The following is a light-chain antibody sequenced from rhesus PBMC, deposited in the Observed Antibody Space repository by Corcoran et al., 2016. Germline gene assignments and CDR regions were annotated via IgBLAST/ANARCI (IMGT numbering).Light chain of an antibody. CDR1: QGISSW. J-gene: IGKJ3*01. CDR3: QQYSSRPFT. CDR2: KAS. V-gene: IGKV1-22*01. Sequence: DIQMTQSPSSLSASVGDTVTITCRASQGISSWLACYQQKPGKAPKLQIYKASRLQSGVPSRLTVSGSGTDFTLTISSLQSEDFATYFYQQYSSRPFTFGPGTKLDIK.